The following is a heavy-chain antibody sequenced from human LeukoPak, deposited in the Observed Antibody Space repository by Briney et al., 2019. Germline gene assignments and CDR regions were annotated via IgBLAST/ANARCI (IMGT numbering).Heavy chain of an antibody. CDR3: ASTTVTPPYYYYYYMDV. D-gene: IGHD4-23*01. J-gene: IGHJ6*03. V-gene: IGHV4-34*01. CDR1: GGSFSGYY. Sequence: ASETLSLTCAVYGGSFSGYYWSWVRQPPGKGLEWIGEINHSGSTNYNPSLKSRVTISVDTSKNQFSLKLSSVTAADTAVYYCASTTVTPPYYYYYYMDVWGKGTTVTVSS. CDR2: INHSGST.